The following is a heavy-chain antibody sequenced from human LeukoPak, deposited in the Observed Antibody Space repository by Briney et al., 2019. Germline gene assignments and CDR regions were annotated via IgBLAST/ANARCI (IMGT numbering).Heavy chain of an antibody. CDR3: ATGGGIVGATPDY. CDR1: GFTFSSYG. Sequence: GGSLRLSCAASGFTFSSYGMHWVRQAPGKGLEWVAVIWYDGSNKYYADSVKGRFTISRDNAKNTLYLQMNSLRVEDTALYYCATGGGIVGATPDYWGQGTLVTVSS. CDR2: IWYDGSNK. V-gene: IGHV3-33*03. J-gene: IGHJ4*02. D-gene: IGHD1-26*01.